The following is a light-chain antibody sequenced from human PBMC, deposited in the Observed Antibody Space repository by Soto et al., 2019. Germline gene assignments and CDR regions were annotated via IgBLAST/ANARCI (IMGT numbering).Light chain of an antibody. CDR2: STS. CDR3: QQYNNWWT. V-gene: IGKV3-15*01. J-gene: IGKJ1*01. Sequence: TQSPATLSVSPGERATLSCRASQSVSSNLAWYQQKPGQAPRLLIYSTSTRATGIPARFSGSGSGTEFTLTISSLQSEDFAVYYCQQYNNWWTFGQGTKVDIK. CDR1: QSVSSN.